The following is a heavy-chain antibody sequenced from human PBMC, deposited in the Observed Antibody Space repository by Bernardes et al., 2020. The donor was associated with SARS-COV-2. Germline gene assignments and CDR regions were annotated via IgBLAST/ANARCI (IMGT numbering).Heavy chain of an antibody. J-gene: IGHJ4*02. D-gene: IGHD6-13*01. CDR2: INPSGGST. Sequence: ASVKVSCKASGYTFTSYYMHWVRQAPGQGLEWMGIINPSGGSTSYAQKFQGRVTMTRDTSTSTVYMELSSLRSEDMAVYYCARSAVGYSSNDGLDYWGQGTLVTVSS. CDR1: GYTFTSYY. V-gene: IGHV1-46*01. CDR3: ARSAVGYSSNDGLDY.